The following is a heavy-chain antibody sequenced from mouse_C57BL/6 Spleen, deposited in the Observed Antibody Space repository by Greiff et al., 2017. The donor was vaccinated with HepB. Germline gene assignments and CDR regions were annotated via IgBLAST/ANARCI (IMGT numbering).Heavy chain of an antibody. CDR3: AYNYYGSSYVEN. CDR2: IHPNSGST. V-gene: IGHV1-64*01. CDR1: GYTFTSYW. Sequence: VQLQQSGAELVKPGASVKLSCKASGYTFTSYWMHWVKQRPGQGLEWIGMIHPNSGSTNYNEKFKSKATLTVDKSSSTAYMQLSSLTSEDSAVYYCAYNYYGSSYVENWGQGTTLTVSS. J-gene: IGHJ2*01. D-gene: IGHD1-1*01.